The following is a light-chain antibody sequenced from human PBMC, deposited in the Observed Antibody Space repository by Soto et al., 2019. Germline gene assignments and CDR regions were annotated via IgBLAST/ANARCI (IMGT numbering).Light chain of an antibody. V-gene: IGKV3-15*01. Sequence: EIVLTQSPATLSLSPGERATLSCRASQRVSIYLAWYQQKPGQAPRLLVYGASTRATSFPARFSGSGSGTDFTLTISSLQSEDFAVYYCQQYNNWPWTFGQGTKVDIK. CDR2: GAS. CDR3: QQYNNWPWT. CDR1: QRVSIY. J-gene: IGKJ1*01.